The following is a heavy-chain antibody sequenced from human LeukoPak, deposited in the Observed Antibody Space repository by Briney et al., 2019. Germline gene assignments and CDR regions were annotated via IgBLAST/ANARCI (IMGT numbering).Heavy chain of an antibody. D-gene: IGHD3-22*01. CDR1: GLTFSNYG. V-gene: IGHV3-21*01. CDR3: ARVFWETVNTGYYSDF. Sequence: GGSLRLSCVASGLTFSNYGMIWVRQAPGKGLEWISSITSSSSHIFYADSVRGRFTISRDNANNALHLQMNSLRAEDTAVYYCARVFWETVNTGYYSDFWGQGTLVTVSS. CDR2: ITSSSSHI. J-gene: IGHJ4*02.